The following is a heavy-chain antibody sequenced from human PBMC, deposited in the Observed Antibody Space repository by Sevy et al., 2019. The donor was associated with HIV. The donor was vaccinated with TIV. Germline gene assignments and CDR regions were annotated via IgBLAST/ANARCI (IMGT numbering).Heavy chain of an antibody. CDR1: GFTFSSYA. J-gene: IGHJ4*02. D-gene: IGHD3-22*01. CDR3: ASTSWGAMIHGFDY. CDR2: ISYDGSNK. Sequence: GGSLRLSCAASGFTFSSYAMHWVRQAPGKGLEWVAVISYDGSNKYYADSMKGRFTISRDNSKNTLYLQMNSLRAEDTAVYYCASTSWGAMIHGFDYWGQGTLVTVSS. V-gene: IGHV3-30-3*01.